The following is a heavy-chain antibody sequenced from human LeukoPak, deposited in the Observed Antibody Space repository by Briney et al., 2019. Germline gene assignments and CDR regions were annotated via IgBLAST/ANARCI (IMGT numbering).Heavy chain of an antibody. CDR1: GFTFSDYY. Sequence: GGSLRLSCAASGFTFSDYYMCWIRQAPAKGLEWVSHISSFSNFRSYADSVKGRFTISRDNAKNSLYLQVNSLRAEDTAVYYCAGPTIAAAGNFEYWGQGTLVTVSS. CDR3: AGPTIAAAGNFEY. CDR2: ISSFSNFR. V-gene: IGHV3-11*03. D-gene: IGHD6-13*01. J-gene: IGHJ4*02.